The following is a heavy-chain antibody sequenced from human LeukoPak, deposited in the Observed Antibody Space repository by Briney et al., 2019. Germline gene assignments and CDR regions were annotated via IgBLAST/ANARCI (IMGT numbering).Heavy chain of an antibody. V-gene: IGHV3-48*01. Sequence: GGSLRLSCAASGFTFSSYWMSWVRQAPGKGLEWVSYISSSSSTIYYADSVKGRFTISRDNAKNSLYLQMNSLRAEDTAVYYCARVEYDDYWGQGTLVTVSS. CDR1: GFTFSSYW. CDR3: ARVEYDDY. J-gene: IGHJ4*02. CDR2: ISSSSSTI. D-gene: IGHD6-6*01.